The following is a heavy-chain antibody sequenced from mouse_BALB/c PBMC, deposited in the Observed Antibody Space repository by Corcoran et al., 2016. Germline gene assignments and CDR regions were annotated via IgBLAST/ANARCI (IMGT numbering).Heavy chain of an antibody. J-gene: IGHJ2*01. CDR3: ARSPNDGYFDY. CDR1: GYSFTGYT. CDR2: INPYNGGT. D-gene: IGHD2-3*01. V-gene: IGHV1-18*01. Sequence: EVQMQQSGTELVKPGASMEICCKASGYSFTGYTMNWVKQSHGKNLEWIGLINPYNGGTSYNQKFKGNATLTVDKSSSTAYMELLSLTSEDSAVYYCARSPNDGYFDYWGQGTTLTVSS.